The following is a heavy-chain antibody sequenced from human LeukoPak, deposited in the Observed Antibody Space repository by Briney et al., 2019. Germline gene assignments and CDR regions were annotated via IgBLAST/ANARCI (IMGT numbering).Heavy chain of an antibody. CDR1: EFTFSTYG. CDR2: ISYDGSYK. Sequence: GGSLRLSCAASEFTFSTYGMHWVRQAPGKGLERVAVISYDGSYKFYADSVKGRFTISRDNSKSTLYLQMNSLRAEDTAVYYCAKDISAASYYYYGLDVWGQGTTVTVSS. J-gene: IGHJ6*02. CDR3: AKDISAASYYYYGLDV. V-gene: IGHV3-30*18. D-gene: IGHD2-15*01.